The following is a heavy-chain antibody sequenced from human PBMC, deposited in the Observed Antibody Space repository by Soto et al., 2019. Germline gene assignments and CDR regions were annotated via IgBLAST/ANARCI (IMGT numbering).Heavy chain of an antibody. CDR1: GGSISSYY. J-gene: IGHJ6*03. D-gene: IGHD4-4*01. V-gene: IGHV4-59*01. CDR2: IYYSGST. Sequence: SETLSLTCTVSGGSISSYYWSWIRQPPGKGLEWIGYIYYSGSTNYNPSLKSRVTISVDTSKNQFSLKLSSVTAADTAVYYCARDGNYDKGYYYYYYMDVWGKGTTVTVSS. CDR3: ARDGNYDKGYYYYYYMDV.